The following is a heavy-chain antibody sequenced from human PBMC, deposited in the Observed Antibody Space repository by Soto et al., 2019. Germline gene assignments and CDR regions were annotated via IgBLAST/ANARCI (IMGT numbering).Heavy chain of an antibody. V-gene: IGHV3-72*01. J-gene: IGHJ4*02. CDR1: GFTFSDHY. D-gene: IGHD2-2*01. Sequence: EVQLVESGGGLVQPEGSLILSCAASGFTFSDHYMDWVRQAPGKGLEWVGRIKNNANSYTTEYAAAVKGRFIISRDDSKKQGFLQMTRPKTDDTAVYYCTRVSVGSSRSSDYRCQGILVTVSS. CDR3: TRVSVGSSRSSDY. CDR2: IKNNANSYTT.